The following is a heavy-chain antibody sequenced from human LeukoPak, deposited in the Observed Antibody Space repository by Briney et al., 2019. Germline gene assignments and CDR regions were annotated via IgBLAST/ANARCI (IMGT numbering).Heavy chain of an antibody. Sequence: GGSLRLSCAASGXTFSTYTMDWVRQAPGKGLEWVSSISSSSSNIYYADSVKGRFTISRDNAKNSLYLQMNSLRVDDTAVYYCARDLKVAAAGTPAYYYGMDVWGQGTTVTVSS. CDR3: ARDLKVAAAGTPAYYYGMDV. CDR1: GXTFSTYT. V-gene: IGHV3-21*01. CDR2: ISSSSSNI. D-gene: IGHD6-13*01. J-gene: IGHJ6*02.